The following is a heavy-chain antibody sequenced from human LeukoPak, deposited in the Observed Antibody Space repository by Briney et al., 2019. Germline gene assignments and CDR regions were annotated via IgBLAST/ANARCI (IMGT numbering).Heavy chain of an antibody. CDR1: GFPFSDYY. Sequence: GSLRLSFAASGFPFSDYYMSWVRRAPGKGLEWVSFLSGSGEIIYYADSVKGRFTISRDNAKNSLYLQMNSLRAEDTAVYHCARAGQNNWFDPWGQGTLVTVSS. CDR2: LSGSGEII. CDR3: ARAGQNNWFDP. J-gene: IGHJ5*02. V-gene: IGHV3-11*01.